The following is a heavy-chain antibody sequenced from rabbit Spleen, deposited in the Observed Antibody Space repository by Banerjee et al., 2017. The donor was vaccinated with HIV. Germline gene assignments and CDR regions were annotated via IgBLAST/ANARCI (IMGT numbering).Heavy chain of an antibody. CDR3: ARDTSSSFSSYGMDL. CDR1: GVSLNDKDV. V-gene: IGHV1S45*01. J-gene: IGHJ6*01. D-gene: IGHD1-1*01. CDR2: FWTGSGGSS. Sequence: QQRLVESGGGLVKPGASLTLTCKASGVSLNDKDVMCWVRQAPGKGLEWIGCFWTGSGGSSWYASWAKGQFTCSKTSSTTVTLQMTSLTVADTATYFCARDTSSSFSSYGMDLWGQGTLVTVS.